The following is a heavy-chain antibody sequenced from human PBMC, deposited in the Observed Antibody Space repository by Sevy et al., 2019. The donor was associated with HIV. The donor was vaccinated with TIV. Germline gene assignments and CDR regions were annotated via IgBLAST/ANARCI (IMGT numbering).Heavy chain of an antibody. CDR3: AKDLRVVIPAAMQPTDL. J-gene: IGHJ5*02. Sequence: GGSLRLSCVASKFPFRSNGFHWVRQPPGKGLEWLSYINFDGCDRKYADSVKGRFTASRDNSKITLYRQMNSLRAEDTAVYYCAKDLRVVIPAAMQPTDLWGQGTLVTVSS. V-gene: IGHV3-30*02. CDR2: INFDGCDR. D-gene: IGHD2-2*01. CDR1: KFPFRSNG.